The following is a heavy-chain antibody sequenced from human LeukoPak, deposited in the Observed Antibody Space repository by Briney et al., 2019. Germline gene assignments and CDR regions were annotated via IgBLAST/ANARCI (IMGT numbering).Heavy chain of an antibody. V-gene: IGHV3-7*01. Sequence: GGSLRLSCVSSGFTFSNYWMKWVRQAPGKVLEWVASINEDGTGKFSVGSVKDRITISRDNTRNSLDLQINSLPVEDTAIYCCARDDGDVWGTGTTVTVSS. CDR2: INEDGTGK. J-gene: IGHJ6*04. CDR1: GFTFSNYW. CDR3: ARDDGDV.